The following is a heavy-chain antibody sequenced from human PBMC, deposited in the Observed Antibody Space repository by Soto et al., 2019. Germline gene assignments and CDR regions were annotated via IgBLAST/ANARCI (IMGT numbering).Heavy chain of an antibody. D-gene: IGHD6-25*01. CDR3: GSVRPSGYVLS. V-gene: IGHV4-59*01. CDR2: VYFSGNT. Sequence: LXLTFTVSSGSLSIYYWTWIRQSPGKGLEWIGYVYFSGNTNYNPSLKSRVTISIDTSKNQFSLRLASVTAADTAFYYCGSVRPSGYVLSWGQGTLVTVSS. J-gene: IGHJ5*02. CDR1: SGSLSIYY.